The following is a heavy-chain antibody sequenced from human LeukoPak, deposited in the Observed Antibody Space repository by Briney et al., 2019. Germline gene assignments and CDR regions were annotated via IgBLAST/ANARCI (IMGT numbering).Heavy chain of an antibody. CDR2: ISGSGGST. CDR3: AKDFSSGRSIVSYFDY. CDR1: GFTFSSYA. J-gene: IGHJ4*02. D-gene: IGHD1-26*01. V-gene: IGHV3-23*01. Sequence: RAGGSLRLSCAASGFTFSSYAMSWVRQAPGKGLEWVSAISGSGGSTYYADSVKGRFTISRDTSKNTLFLQMNSLTADDTALYYCAKDFSSGRSIVSYFDYWGQGILVTVSS.